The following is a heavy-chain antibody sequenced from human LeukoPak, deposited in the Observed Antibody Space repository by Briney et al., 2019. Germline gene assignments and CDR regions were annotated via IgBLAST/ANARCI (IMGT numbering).Heavy chain of an antibody. CDR1: RGSLSGSIRSYY. Sequence: SETLSLTCTVSRGSLSGSIRSYYWGWIRQPPGKGLEWIGSIYHSGSTYYNPSPKSRVTISVDTSKNQFSLKLSSVTAADTAVYYCARERGSYFDYWGQGTLVSVS. V-gene: IGHV4-39*07. CDR3: ARERGSYFDY. CDR2: IYHSGST. D-gene: IGHD1-26*01. J-gene: IGHJ4*02.